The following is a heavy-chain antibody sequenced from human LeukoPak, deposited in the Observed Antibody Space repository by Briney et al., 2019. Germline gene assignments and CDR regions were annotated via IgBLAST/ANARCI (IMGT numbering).Heavy chain of an antibody. CDR1: GGSISSSSYY. Sequence: SETLSLTCTVSGGSISSSSYYWGWIRQPPGKGLEWIGSIYYSGSTYYNPSLKSRVTISVDTSKNQFSLKLSSVTAADTAVYYCARTYCSGGSCYLFDPWGQGTLVTVSS. V-gene: IGHV4-39*07. J-gene: IGHJ5*02. CDR3: ARTYCSGGSCYLFDP. D-gene: IGHD2-15*01. CDR2: IYYSGST.